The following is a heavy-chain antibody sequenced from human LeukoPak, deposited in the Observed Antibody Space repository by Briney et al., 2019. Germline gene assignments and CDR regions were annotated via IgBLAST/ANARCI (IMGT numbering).Heavy chain of an antibody. CDR2: ISGSGGST. D-gene: IGHD6-19*01. J-gene: IGHJ4*02. CDR3: AKVMGGWPLFDY. Sequence: GGSLRLSCAASGFSFSSYAMTWARQAPVKGLEWVSAISGSGGSTYYADSVKGRFTISRDNSKNTLYLQMNSLRAEDTAVYYCAKVMGGWPLFDYWGQGTLVTVSS. V-gene: IGHV3-23*01. CDR1: GFSFSSYA.